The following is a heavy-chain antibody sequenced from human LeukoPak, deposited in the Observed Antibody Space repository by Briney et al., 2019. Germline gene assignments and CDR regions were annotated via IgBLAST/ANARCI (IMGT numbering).Heavy chain of an antibody. CDR2: IQNSAGT. CDR1: GGSVNSGSYF. J-gene: IGHJ6*02. D-gene: IGHD4-11*01. Sequence: MPSETLSLTCTVSGGSVNSGSYFWSWIRQPPGKGLEWIGYIQNSAGTNYNPSLESRVTKSVDSSKDQFSLRLSSVTAADTAVYYCATDYSNFYGMDVWGQGTTVTVSS. V-gene: IGHV4-61*01. CDR3: ATDYSNFYGMDV.